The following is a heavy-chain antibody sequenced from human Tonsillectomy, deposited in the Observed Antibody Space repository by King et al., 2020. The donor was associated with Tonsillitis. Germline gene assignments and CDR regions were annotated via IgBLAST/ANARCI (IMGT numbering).Heavy chain of an antibody. CDR2: INMKTDGGTT. Sequence: QLVQSGGGLVKPGGSLRLSCAASGFTFSNAWMSWVRQAPGKGLEWVGHINMKTDGGTTDYAAPVKGRFSISRDDSKNKLYLQMNSLKTEDTDVYYCTTAISWQLHSRSWSNFFDYWGQGTLVTVSS. CDR1: GFTFSNAW. J-gene: IGHJ4*02. CDR3: TTAISWQLHSRSWSNFFDY. D-gene: IGHD6-13*01. V-gene: IGHV3-15*01.